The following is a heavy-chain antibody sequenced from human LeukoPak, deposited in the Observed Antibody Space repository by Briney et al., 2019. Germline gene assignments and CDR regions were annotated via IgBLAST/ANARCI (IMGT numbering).Heavy chain of an antibody. Sequence: PGGTLRLSCAASGFTFSSYGMSWVRQAPGKGLEWVGFIRSKAYGGTTEYAASVKGRFTISRDDSKSIAYLQMNSLKTEDTAVYYCTSGSYFPIDYWGQGTLVTVSS. D-gene: IGHD1-26*01. CDR3: TSGSYFPIDY. CDR2: IRSKAYGGTT. CDR1: GFTFSSYG. V-gene: IGHV3-49*04. J-gene: IGHJ4*02.